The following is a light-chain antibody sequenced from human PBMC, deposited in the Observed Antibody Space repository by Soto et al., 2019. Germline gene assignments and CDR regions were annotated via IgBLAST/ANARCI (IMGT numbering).Light chain of an antibody. CDR2: NVN. J-gene: IGLJ1*01. Sequence: QSVLIQPPSVSGSPGQSVTISCTGTSSDVGSYDYVSWYQQHPGTVPKPMIYNVNAQPSGVPDRFSGSKSGNTASMTISGLQAEDEADYYCCSYAGTSTRVFGTVTKVTVL. V-gene: IGLV2-11*01. CDR1: SSDVGSYDY. CDR3: CSYAGTSTRV.